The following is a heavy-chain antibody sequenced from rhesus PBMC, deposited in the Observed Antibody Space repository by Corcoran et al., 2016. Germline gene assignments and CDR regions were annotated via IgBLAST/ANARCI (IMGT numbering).Heavy chain of an antibody. J-gene: IGHJ5-1*01. CDR1: GFSFSDYY. D-gene: IGHD3-16*01. Sequence: PGGSLRLSCAASGFSFSDYYMYWVRQAPGKGLEWVSGISYTGGSTYYADSVKGRFTISRENAKNTLYLQMDSLRAEDTAVYYCARDYYSGKDRFDVWGQGVLVTVSS. CDR3: ARDYYSGKDRFDV. CDR2: ISYTGGST. V-gene: IGHV3S18*01.